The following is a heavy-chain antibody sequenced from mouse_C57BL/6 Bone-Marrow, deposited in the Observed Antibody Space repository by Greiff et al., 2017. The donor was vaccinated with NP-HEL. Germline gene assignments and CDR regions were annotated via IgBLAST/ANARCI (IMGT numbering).Heavy chain of an antibody. CDR3: ARREYYSNSAWFAY. CDR2: IYPGDGDT. D-gene: IGHD2-5*01. J-gene: IGHJ3*01. CDR1: GYAFSSYW. V-gene: IGHV1-80*01. Sequence: VQLQQSGAELVKPGASVKISCKASGYAFSSYWMNWVKQRPGKGLEWIGQIYPGDGDTNYNGKFKGKATLTADKSSSTAYMQLSSLTSEDSAVYFCARREYYSNSAWFAYWGQGTLVTVSA.